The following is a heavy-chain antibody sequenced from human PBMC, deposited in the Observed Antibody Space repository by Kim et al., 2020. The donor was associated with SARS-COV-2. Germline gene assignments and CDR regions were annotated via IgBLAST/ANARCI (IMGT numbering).Heavy chain of an antibody. V-gene: IGHV4-39*01. J-gene: IGHJ5*02. CDR3: ARLYIVVVIAMASQLWFDP. D-gene: IGHD2-21*01. Sequence: KSRVTISVDTSKNQFSLKLSSVTAADTAVYYCARLYIVVVIAMASQLWFDPWGQGTLVTVSS.